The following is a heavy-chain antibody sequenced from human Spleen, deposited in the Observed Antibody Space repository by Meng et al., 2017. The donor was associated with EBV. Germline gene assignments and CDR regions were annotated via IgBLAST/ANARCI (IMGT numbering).Heavy chain of an antibody. D-gene: IGHD2-2*01. CDR1: GYAFTSYG. J-gene: IGHJ4*02. CDR2: ISAYNGNT. V-gene: IGHV1-18*01. CDR3: ARAVLGYCSSTGCYHYFDY. Sequence: QVQWVQSGAEVKKPGASVNVSCKASGYAFTSYGFSGVRQAPGQGLEWMGWISAYNGNTNYAQRLQDRVTMTTDTSTTTAYLELRSLRSDDTAIYYCARAVLGYCSSTGCYHYFDYWGQGTLVTVSS.